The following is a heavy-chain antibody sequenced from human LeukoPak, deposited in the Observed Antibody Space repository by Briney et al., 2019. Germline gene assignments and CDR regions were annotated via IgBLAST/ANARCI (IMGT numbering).Heavy chain of an antibody. CDR2: ISGTSTYI. V-gene: IGHV3-21*01. CDR3: AGDRVLGGSYSEALDI. Sequence: PGGSLRLSCAASGFTLSSYTMNWVRQAPGKGLEWVSFISGTSTYIYYADSVKGRFTISRDNAYKSLYLQMNSLRAEDTAVYYCAGDRVLGGSYSEALDIWGQGTMVTVSS. CDR1: GFTLSSYT. J-gene: IGHJ3*02. D-gene: IGHD1-26*01.